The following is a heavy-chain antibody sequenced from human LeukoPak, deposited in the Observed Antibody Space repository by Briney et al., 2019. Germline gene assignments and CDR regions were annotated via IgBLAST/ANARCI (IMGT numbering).Heavy chain of an antibody. CDR2: LKYNWST. CDR3: ARQSTGDLSNFYY. Sequence: SETLSLTCTVSGGSISSYHWSGIRQPPGKGREGFGYLKYNWSTNYNPSLKSRVTISLDKCKNQLSLKFTSVPAADRAVDYRARQSTGDLSNFYYWGQGDLVSVSS. D-gene: IGHD2-8*02. J-gene: IGHJ4*02. CDR1: GGSISSYH. V-gene: IGHV4-59*08.